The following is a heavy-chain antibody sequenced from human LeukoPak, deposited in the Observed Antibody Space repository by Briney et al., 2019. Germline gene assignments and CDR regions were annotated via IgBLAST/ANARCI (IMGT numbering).Heavy chain of an antibody. CDR3: ARGGADYYDSSGYYLFDY. V-gene: IGHV4-59*11. CDR1: GGSIGSHY. D-gene: IGHD3-22*01. J-gene: IGHJ4*02. CDR2: IYYSGST. Sequence: SETLSLTCTVSGGSIGSHYWSWIRQPPGKGLEWIGYIYYSGSTNYNPSLKSRVTISVDTSKNQFSLKLSSVTAADTAVYYCARGGADYYDSSGYYLFDYWGQGTLVTVSS.